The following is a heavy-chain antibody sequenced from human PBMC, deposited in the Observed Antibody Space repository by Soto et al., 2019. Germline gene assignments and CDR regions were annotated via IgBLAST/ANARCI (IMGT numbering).Heavy chain of an antibody. V-gene: IGHV4-39*01. CDR2: IYYSGST. CDR1: GGSISSSSYY. D-gene: IGHD4-4*01. J-gene: IGHJ6*02. Sequence: PSETLSLTCTVSGGSISSSSYYWGWIRQPPGKGLEWIGSIYYSGSTYYNPSLKSRVTISVDTSKNQFSLKLSSVTAADTAVYYGARQWGQLARKVTYYYYYYGMDVWGQGTTVTVSS. CDR3: ARQWGQLARKVTYYYYYYGMDV.